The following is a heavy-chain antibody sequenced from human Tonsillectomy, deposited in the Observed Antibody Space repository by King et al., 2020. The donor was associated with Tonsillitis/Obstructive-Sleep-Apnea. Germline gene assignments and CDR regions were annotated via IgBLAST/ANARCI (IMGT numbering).Heavy chain of an antibody. CDR3: ARGRGYCRSTNCGDAFDI. Sequence: VQLQQWGAGLLKPSETLSLIFAVYGGSCSGDSWSWFRQPPGKGLQWIGDINHSGGTNYNPSLKSRVTISVDTSKNQFSLKLSSVTAADTAVYYCARGRGYCRSTNCGDAFDIWGQGTLVTVSS. D-gene: IGHD2-2*01. J-gene: IGHJ3*02. CDR2: INHSGGT. CDR1: GGSCSGDS. V-gene: IGHV4-34*01.